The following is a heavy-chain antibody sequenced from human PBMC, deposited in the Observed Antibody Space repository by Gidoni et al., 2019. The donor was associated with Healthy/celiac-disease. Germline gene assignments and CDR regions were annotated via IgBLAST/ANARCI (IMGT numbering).Heavy chain of an antibody. J-gene: IGHJ4*02. V-gene: IGHV4-34*01. CDR1: GGSFSGYY. Sequence: QVQLQQWGAGLLKPSETLSLTCAVYGGSFSGYYWSWIRQPPGKGLEWIGEINHSGSTNYNPSLKSRVTISVDTSKNQFSLKLSSVTAADTAVYYCARGKVVAATGYYFDYWGQGTLVTVSS. D-gene: IGHD2-15*01. CDR2: INHSGST. CDR3: ARGKVVAATGYYFDY.